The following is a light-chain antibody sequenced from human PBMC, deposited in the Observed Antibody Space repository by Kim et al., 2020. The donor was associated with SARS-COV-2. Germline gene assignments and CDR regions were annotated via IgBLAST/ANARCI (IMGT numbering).Light chain of an antibody. CDR2: LGS. Sequence: DIVMTQSPLSLPVTPGEPASISCRSSQSLLHSNGYNYLDWYLQRPGQSPQLLIYLGSNRASGVPDRFSASGSGTDFTLKISRVEAEDVGVYYCMQAPLTFGGGTKVDIK. V-gene: IGKV2-28*01. J-gene: IGKJ4*01. CDR1: QSLLHSNGYNY. CDR3: MQAPLT.